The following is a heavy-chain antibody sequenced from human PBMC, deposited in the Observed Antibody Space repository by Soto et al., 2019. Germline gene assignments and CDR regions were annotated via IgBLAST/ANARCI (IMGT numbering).Heavy chain of an antibody. Sequence: SETLSLTCAVYGGSFSGYYWSWIRQPPGKGLEWIGEINHSGSTNYNPSLKSRVTISVDTSKNQFSLKLSSVTAADTAVYYCATRGGHWGYFDYWGQGTLVTVSS. CDR1: GGSFSGYY. D-gene: IGHD3-10*01. CDR2: INHSGST. CDR3: ATRGGHWGYFDY. V-gene: IGHV4-34*01. J-gene: IGHJ4*02.